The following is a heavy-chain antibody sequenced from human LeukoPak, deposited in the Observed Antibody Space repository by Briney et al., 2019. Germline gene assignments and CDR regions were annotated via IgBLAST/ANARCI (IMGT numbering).Heavy chain of an antibody. CDR2: IYHSGDT. Sequence: SETLSLTCTVSGSSVSSSTYYWGWIRQPPGKGLEWIASIYHSGDTYYNPSLKSRVTISVDTSKNQLSLRLTSVTAADTAVYYCARTPRYCSGGSCHVLFDFWGQGTLVTVSS. CDR3: ARTPRYCSGGSCHVLFDF. CDR1: GSSVSSSTYY. J-gene: IGHJ4*02. D-gene: IGHD2-15*01. V-gene: IGHV4-39*07.